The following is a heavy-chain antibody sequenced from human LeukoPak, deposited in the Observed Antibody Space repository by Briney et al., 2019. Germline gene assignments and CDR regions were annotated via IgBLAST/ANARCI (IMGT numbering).Heavy chain of an antibody. V-gene: IGHV3-23*01. CDR1: GFTFSTYA. CDR2: ISGSGGST. D-gene: IGHD5-12*01. Sequence: GGSLRLPCAASGFTFSTYAMSWVRQAPGKGLEWVSGISGSGGSTYYADSVKGRFTISRDNSKNTLYLQVNSLRAEDTAVYYCAGSGYHWGYWGQGTLVTVSS. J-gene: IGHJ4*02. CDR3: AGSGYHWGY.